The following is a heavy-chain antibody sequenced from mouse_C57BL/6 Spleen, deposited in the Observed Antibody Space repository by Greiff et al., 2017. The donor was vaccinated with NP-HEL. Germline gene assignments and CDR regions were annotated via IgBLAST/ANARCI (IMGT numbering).Heavy chain of an antibody. J-gene: IGHJ1*03. Sequence: VQLQQSGPELVKPGASVKISCKASGYAFSSSWMNWVKQRPGKGLEWIGRIYPGDGDTNYNGKFKGKATLTADKSSSTAYMQLSSLTSEDSAVYFCASPYYYGSSYGYFDVWGTGTTVTVSS. CDR3: ASPYYYGSSYGYFDV. CDR1: GYAFSSSW. V-gene: IGHV1-82*01. D-gene: IGHD1-1*01. CDR2: IYPGDGDT.